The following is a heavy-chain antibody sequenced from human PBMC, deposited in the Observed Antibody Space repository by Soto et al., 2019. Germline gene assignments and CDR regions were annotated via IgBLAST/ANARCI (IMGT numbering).Heavy chain of an antibody. CDR3: ARATYYDILTGRNWFDP. J-gene: IGHJ5*02. Sequence: SETLSLTCTVSGGSISSYYWSWIRQPPGKGLEWIGYIYYSGSTNYNPSLKSRVTISVDTSKNQFSLKLSSVTAADTAVYYCARATYYDILTGRNWFDPWGQGTLVTVS. V-gene: IGHV4-59*01. CDR2: IYYSGST. CDR1: GGSISSYY. D-gene: IGHD3-9*01.